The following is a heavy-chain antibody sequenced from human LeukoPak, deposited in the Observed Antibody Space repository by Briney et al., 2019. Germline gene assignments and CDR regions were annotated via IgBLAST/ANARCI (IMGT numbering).Heavy chain of an antibody. D-gene: IGHD5-12*01. J-gene: IGHJ6*03. CDR2: IYTSGST. CDR3: ARHLYSGYDGTYYYYMDV. V-gene: IGHV4-61*02. CDR1: GGSISSSYW. Sequence: SETLSLTCAVSGGSISSSYWWSWVRQPAGKGLEWIGRIYTSGSTNYNPSLKSRVTISVDTSKNQFSLKLSSVTAADTALYYCARHLYSGYDGTYYYYMDVWGKGTTVTISS.